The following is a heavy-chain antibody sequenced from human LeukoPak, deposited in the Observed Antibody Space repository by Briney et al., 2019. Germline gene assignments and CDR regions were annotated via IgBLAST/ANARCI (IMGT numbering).Heavy chain of an antibody. Sequence: SVKVSYKASGGTFSSYTITWVRQAPGQGLEWMGGVMPLFNTANYAQQFQGRVTTTTDESTSTAYLELSSLRFEDTAMYYCARVDRSHFYLDVWGKGTTVTVSS. CDR2: VMPLFNTA. V-gene: IGHV1-69*05. CDR1: GGTFSSYT. J-gene: IGHJ6*03. CDR3: ARVDRSHFYLDV.